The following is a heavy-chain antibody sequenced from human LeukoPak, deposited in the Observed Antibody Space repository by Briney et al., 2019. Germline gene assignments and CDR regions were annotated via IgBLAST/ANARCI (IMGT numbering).Heavy chain of an antibody. CDR2: IRYDGSNK. Sequence: GGSLRLSCAASGFTFSSYGMHWVRQAPGKGLEWVAFIRYDGSNKYYADSVKGRFTISRDNSKNTLYLQMGSLRAEDMAVYYCARSWYYYDSSGYWALDYWGQGTLVTVSS. CDR3: ARSWYYYDSSGYWALDY. J-gene: IGHJ4*02. V-gene: IGHV3-30*02. D-gene: IGHD3-22*01. CDR1: GFTFSSYG.